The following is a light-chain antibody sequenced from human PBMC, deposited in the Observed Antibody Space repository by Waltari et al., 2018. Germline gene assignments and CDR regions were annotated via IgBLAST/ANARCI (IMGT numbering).Light chain of an antibody. J-gene: IGKJ4*01. CDR3: QQYGSWPLT. CDR1: QSLSNY. Sequence: TVMTQSPATLSVSPGQRATRSCRASQSLSNYLARYQQKPGQAPRLLIYDASTRATGIPARFSGSGSGTEFTLAISSLQSEDIAVYYCQQYGSWPLTFGGGTKVEFK. V-gene: IGKV3-15*01. CDR2: DAS.